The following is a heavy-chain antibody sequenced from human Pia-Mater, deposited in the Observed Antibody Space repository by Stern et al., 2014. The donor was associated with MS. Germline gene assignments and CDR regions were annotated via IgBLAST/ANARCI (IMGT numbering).Heavy chain of an antibody. CDR3: ARPSNSGLFLHH. CDR1: GYNFTTYW. V-gene: IGHV5-51*01. Sequence: VQLVESGAEVKKPGESLKISCKGSGYNFTTYWIAWGRQMPGRGLEWMGLIYLGDSQTRYSPSFHSHLTMSADTSISPAYLQWSSLKASDTAIYYCARPSNSGLFLHHWGQGTLVTVSS. CDR2: IYLGDSQT. D-gene: IGHD6-19*01. J-gene: IGHJ1*01.